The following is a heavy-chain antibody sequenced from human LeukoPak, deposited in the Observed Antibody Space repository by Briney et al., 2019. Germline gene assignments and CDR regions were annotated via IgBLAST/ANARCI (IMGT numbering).Heavy chain of an antibody. CDR3: WRRPANTAAFDV. CDR2: VRANGEN. J-gene: IGHJ3*01. V-gene: IGHV4-4*08. D-gene: IGHD5-18*01. Sequence: SETLSLTCTVSGGSINAFYWSWIRQPPGKGLEWIAYVRANGENNYNPSLKSRVAISLETANSQISLRLNFVHAADTAIYYWWRRPANTAAFDVWGQGTMVTVSS. CDR1: GGSINAFY.